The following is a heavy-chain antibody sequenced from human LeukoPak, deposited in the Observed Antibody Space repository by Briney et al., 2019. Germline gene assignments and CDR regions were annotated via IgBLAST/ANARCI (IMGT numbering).Heavy chain of an antibody. Sequence: GSLRLSCAASGFTFSDYYMSWIRQPPGKGLEWIGSIYYSGSTYYNPSLKSRVTISVDTSKNQFSLKLSSVTAADTAVYYCARQYYYDSSGYYYSGANNWFDPWGQGTLVTVSS. D-gene: IGHD3-22*01. V-gene: IGHV4-38-2*01. CDR2: IYYSGST. CDR3: ARQYYYDSSGYYYSGANNWFDP. CDR1: GFTFSDYY. J-gene: IGHJ5*02.